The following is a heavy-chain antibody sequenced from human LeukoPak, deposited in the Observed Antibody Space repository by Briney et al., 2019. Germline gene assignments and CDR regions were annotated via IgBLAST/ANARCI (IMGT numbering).Heavy chain of an antibody. CDR3: ARGLEWFGSDY. Sequence: SETLSLTCAVYGGSFSGYYWSWIRQPPGKGLGWIGEINHSGSTNYNPSLKSRVTISVDTSKNQFSLKLSSVTAADTAVYYCARGLEWFGSDYWGQGTLVTVSS. D-gene: IGHD3-10*01. CDR1: GGSFSGYY. CDR2: INHSGST. J-gene: IGHJ4*02. V-gene: IGHV4-34*01.